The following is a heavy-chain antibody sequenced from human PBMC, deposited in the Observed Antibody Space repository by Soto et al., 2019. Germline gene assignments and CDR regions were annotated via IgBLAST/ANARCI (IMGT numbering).Heavy chain of an antibody. CDR1: GGSIGSGDYY. D-gene: IGHD3-22*01. CDR2: IYYSGST. Sequence: SETLSLTCTVSGGSIGSGDYYWSWVRQPPGKGLEWIGYIYYSGSTYYNPSLKSRVTISVDTSKNQFSLKLSSVTAADTAVYYCATEAGYYDSSGTNWFDPWGQGTLVTVSS. CDR3: ATEAGYYDSSGTNWFDP. V-gene: IGHV4-30-4*01. J-gene: IGHJ5*02.